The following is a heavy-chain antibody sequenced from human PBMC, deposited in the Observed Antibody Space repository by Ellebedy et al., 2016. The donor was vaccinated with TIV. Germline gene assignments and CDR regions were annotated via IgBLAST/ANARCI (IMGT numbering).Heavy chain of an antibody. D-gene: IGHD4-17*01. CDR2: ISAYNGNT. V-gene: IGHV1-18*01. CDR1: GGTFSSYA. CDR3: ARDTSTVTPFDY. J-gene: IGHJ4*02. Sequence: ASVKVSCXASGGTFSSYAISWVRQAPGQGLEWMGWISAYNGNTNYAQKLQGRVTMTTDTSTSTAYMELRSLRSDDTAVYYCARDTSTVTPFDYWGQGTLVTVSS.